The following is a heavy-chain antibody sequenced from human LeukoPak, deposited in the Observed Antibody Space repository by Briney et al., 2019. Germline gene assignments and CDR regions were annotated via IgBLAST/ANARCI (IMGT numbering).Heavy chain of an antibody. Sequence: SESLSLTCTVSGGSISSYYWSWIRQPPGKGLEWIGYIYYSGSTNYNPSLKSRVTISVDTSKNQFSLKLSSVTAADTAVYYSARSGSGWYYWGQGTLVTVSS. D-gene: IGHD6-19*01. CDR2: IYYSGST. CDR3: ARSGSGWYY. CDR1: GGSISSYY. J-gene: IGHJ4*02. V-gene: IGHV4-59*08.